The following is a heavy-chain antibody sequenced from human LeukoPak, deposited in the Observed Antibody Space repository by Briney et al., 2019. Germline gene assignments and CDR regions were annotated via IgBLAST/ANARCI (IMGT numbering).Heavy chain of an antibody. CDR3: ARGRGPYGWFDP. CDR1: GFSSSDYW. Sequence: GGSLRLSCAASGFSSSDYWMHWVRHAPGKGLVWVSRMNSDGTTTNYADSVKGRFTISRDNAKNTLYLQMNSLRAEDTAVYYCARGRGPYGWFDPWGQGTLVTVPS. V-gene: IGHV3-74*01. CDR2: MNSDGTTT. D-gene: IGHD3-10*01. J-gene: IGHJ5*02.